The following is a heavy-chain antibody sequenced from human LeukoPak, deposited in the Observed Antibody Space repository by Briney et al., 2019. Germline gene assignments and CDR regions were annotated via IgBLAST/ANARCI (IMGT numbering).Heavy chain of an antibody. CDR1: GFIFNDYY. CDR2: ISRTGNTI. D-gene: IGHD7-27*01. J-gene: IGHJ4*02. CDR3: ARDQLGNIDY. Sequence: PGGSLRLSCAASGFIFNDYYMSWIRQAPAKGLEWLSYISRTGNTIYYRDSVKGRFTISRDNANNLLHLQMDNLRAEDTAVYYCARDQLGNIDYWGQGTLVTVSS. V-gene: IGHV3-11*01.